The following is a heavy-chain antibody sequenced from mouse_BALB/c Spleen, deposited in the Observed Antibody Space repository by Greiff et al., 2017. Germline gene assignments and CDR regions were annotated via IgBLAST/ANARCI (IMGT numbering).Heavy chain of an antibody. CDR2: ISSGGST. Sequence: EVHLVESGGGLVKPGGSLKLSCAASGFTFSSYAMSWVRQTPEKRLEWVASISSGGSTYYSDSVKGRFTISRDNARNILYLQMSSLRSEDTAMYYCARAGYGFSYWYFDVWGAGTTVTVSS. CDR1: GFTFSSYA. D-gene: IGHD1-2*01. J-gene: IGHJ1*01. V-gene: IGHV5-6-5*01. CDR3: ARAGYGFSYWYFDV.